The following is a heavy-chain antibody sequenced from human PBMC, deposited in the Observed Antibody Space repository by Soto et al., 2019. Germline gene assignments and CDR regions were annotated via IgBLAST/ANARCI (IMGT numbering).Heavy chain of an antibody. CDR3: ARIRSYCTNGVCYNFDY. D-gene: IGHD2-8*01. CDR2: IYYSGST. V-gene: IGHV4-31*03. Sequence: QVQLQESGPGLVKPSQTLSLTCTVSGGSISSGGYYWSWIRQPPGKGLEWIGYIYYSGSTYYNPSLKSRVTISVDTSKNQFSLKLSSVTAADTAVYYCARIRSYCTNGVCYNFDYWGQGTLVTVSS. J-gene: IGHJ4*02. CDR1: GGSISSGGYY.